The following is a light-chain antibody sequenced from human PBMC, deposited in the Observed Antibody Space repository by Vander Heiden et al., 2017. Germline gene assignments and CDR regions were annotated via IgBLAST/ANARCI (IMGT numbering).Light chain of an antibody. CDR2: QDS. J-gene: IGLJ2*01. V-gene: IGLV3-1*01. CDR3: QAWDSSTVV. CDR1: KLGDKY. Sequence: SYELPPPPSVSVSPGQTASITCSGDKLGDKYACWYQQKPGQSPVLVIYQDSKRPSGIPERFSGSNSGNTATLTISGTQAMDEADYYCQAWDSSTVVFGGGTKLTVL.